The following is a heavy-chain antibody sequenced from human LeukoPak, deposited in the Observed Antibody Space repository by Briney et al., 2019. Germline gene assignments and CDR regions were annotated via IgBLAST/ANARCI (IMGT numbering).Heavy chain of an antibody. D-gene: IGHD3-22*01. CDR2: INPKSGGT. J-gene: IGHJ3*02. Sequence: ASVKVSCKASGYTFTDYYIHWVRQAPGQGLEWMGRINPKSGGTHDAQKFQGRVTMTRDTSISTVYMELSRLRSDDTAVYYCARGYYYDRSDYYSDALDIWGQGTMVTVSS. V-gene: IGHV1-2*06. CDR3: ARGYYYDRSDYYSDALDI. CDR1: GYTFTDYY.